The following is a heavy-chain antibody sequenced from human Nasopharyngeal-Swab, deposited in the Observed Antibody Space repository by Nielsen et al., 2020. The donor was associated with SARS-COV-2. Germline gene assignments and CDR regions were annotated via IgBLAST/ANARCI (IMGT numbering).Heavy chain of an antibody. CDR2: IYYSGST. V-gene: IGHV4-31*02. Sequence: WIRQPLGKGLEWIGYIYYSGSTYHNPSLKSRVTISVDTSKNQFSLKLSSVTAADTAVYYCARGFVGAYYDSNLDVWGKGTTVTVSS. CDR3: ARGFVGAYYDSNLDV. D-gene: IGHD3-22*01. J-gene: IGHJ6*04.